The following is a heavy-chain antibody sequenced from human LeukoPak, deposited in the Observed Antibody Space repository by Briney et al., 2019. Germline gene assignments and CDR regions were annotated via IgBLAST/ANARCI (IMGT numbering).Heavy chain of an antibody. V-gene: IGHV3-23*01. D-gene: IGHD2-8*01. CDR3: AKVPYCANGICYNRYYFDY. J-gene: IGHJ4*02. Sequence: GGSLRLSCAASGFTFSSYAMSWARQAPGKGLEWVSSMSGSGGSTFYADSVKGRFTISRDSSKNTLYLQMDSLRAEDTALYYCAKVPYCANGICYNRYYFDYWGQGTLVTVSS. CDR1: GFTFSSYA. CDR2: MSGSGGST.